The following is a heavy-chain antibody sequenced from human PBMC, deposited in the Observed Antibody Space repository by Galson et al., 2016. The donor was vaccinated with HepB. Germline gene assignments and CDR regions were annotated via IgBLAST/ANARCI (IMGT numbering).Heavy chain of an antibody. D-gene: IGHD4-11*01. J-gene: IGHJ4*02. Sequence: SLRLSCATSGFTFRNYWMSWVRQAPGKGLEWVANIRPDGNQIFYVDSVRGRFTVSRDNAQNTLYLQMNSLRADDTAVYYCARDDGGYSNSYWGQGTLVTVSS. CDR1: GFTFRNYW. V-gene: IGHV3-7*03. CDR2: IRPDGNQI. CDR3: ARDDGGYSNSY.